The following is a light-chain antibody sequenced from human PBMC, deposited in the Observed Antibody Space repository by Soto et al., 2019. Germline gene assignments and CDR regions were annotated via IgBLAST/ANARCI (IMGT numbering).Light chain of an antibody. J-gene: IGKJ5*01. CDR2: DAS. V-gene: IGKV1-33*01. CDR3: QQYDNLPIT. Sequence: DIQMTQSPSSLSASVGDRVTITCQASQDISNYLNWYQQKPGKAPKLLIYDASNLETGVPSRFSGSGSGTDFIFTISSLQPEDIATYYGQQYDNLPITFGQGTRLEI. CDR1: QDISNY.